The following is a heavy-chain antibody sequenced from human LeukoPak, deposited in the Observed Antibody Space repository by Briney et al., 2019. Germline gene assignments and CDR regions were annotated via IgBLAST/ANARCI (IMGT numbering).Heavy chain of an antibody. CDR1: GGSFSGYY. V-gene: IGHV4-34*01. CDR3: ARQEAVTATYFYGMDV. Sequence: PSETLSLTCAVYGGSFSGYYWSWIRQPPGKGLEWIGEINHSGSTNYNPSLKSRVTISVDTSKNQFSLKLSSMTAADTAVYYCARQEAVTATYFYGMDVWGQGTTVTVSS. CDR2: INHSGST. D-gene: IGHD2-21*02. J-gene: IGHJ6*02.